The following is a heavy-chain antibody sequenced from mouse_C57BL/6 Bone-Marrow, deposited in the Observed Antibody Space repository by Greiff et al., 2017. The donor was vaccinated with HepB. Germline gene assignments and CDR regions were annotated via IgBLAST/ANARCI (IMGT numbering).Heavy chain of an antibody. Sequence: VQLKESGPELVKPGASVKLSCKASGYSFTDYNMNWVKQSNGKSLEWIGVINPNYGTTSYNQKFKGKATFTVDQSSSSAYMQLNSLTSEDSAVYYCARRRDYWYFDVWGTGTTVTVSS. V-gene: IGHV1-39*01. CDR3: ARRRDYWYFDV. CDR1: GYSFTDYN. CDR2: INPNYGTT. J-gene: IGHJ1*03.